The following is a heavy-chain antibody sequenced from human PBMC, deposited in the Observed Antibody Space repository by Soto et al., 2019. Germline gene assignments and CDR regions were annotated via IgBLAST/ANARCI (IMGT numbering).Heavy chain of an antibody. CDR2: ISSSSSTI. Sequence: PRWSLILSCAASGFTFSSYSMNWVRQAPGKGLEWVSYISSSSSTIYYADSVKGRFTISRDNAKNSLYLQMNSLRDEDTAVYYCAREGNDFWSGYSYYYYGKDVWGQGSTVTVS. CDR3: AREGNDFWSGYSYYYYGKDV. V-gene: IGHV3-48*02. D-gene: IGHD3-3*01. CDR1: GFTFSSYS. J-gene: IGHJ6*02.